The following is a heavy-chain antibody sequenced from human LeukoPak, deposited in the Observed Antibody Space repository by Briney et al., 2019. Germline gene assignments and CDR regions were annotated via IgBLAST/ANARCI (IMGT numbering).Heavy chain of an antibody. CDR2: IYYIGST. CDR1: GGSITGYY. J-gene: IGHJ4*02. Sequence: PSETLSLTCTVSGGSITGYYWSWIRQPPGKGLEWVGYIYYIGSTNYNPSLRSRVTISVDTSKNQFSLKLSSVTAADTAVYYCARQESSSWQNFDYWGQGTLVTVSS. D-gene: IGHD6-13*01. CDR3: ARQESSSWQNFDY. V-gene: IGHV4-59*08.